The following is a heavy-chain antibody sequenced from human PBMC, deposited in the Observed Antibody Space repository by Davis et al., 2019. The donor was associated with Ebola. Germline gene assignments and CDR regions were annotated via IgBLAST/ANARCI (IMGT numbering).Heavy chain of an antibody. D-gene: IGHD2-2*01. V-gene: IGHV4-38-2*02. CDR3: ARDGGTIVLVPAAIPNYYYYYAMDV. CDR2: IYHGGST. J-gene: IGHJ6*02. CDR1: GYSIGSGYY. Sequence: MPSETLSLTCTVSGYSIGSGYYWGWLRPPPGKGLEWIGSIYHGGSTYYHPSLKSRVTMSVDMSKNQFSLKLSSVTAADTAVYYCARDGGTIVLVPAAIPNYYYYYAMDVWGHGTTVTVSS.